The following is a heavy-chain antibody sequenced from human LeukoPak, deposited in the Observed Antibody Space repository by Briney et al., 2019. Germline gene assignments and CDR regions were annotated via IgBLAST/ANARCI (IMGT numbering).Heavy chain of an antibody. CDR2: ISGSGGST. J-gene: IGHJ4*02. CDR1: GFTFTTYA. Sequence: GGSLRLSCAASGFTFTTYAMSWVRQAPGKGLEWVSAISGSGGSTYYADSVKGWFTISRDNSKNTLYLQMNSLRAEDTAVYYCARRCYDSSGFDYWGQGTLVTVSS. D-gene: IGHD3-22*01. CDR3: ARRCYDSSGFDY. V-gene: IGHV3-23*01.